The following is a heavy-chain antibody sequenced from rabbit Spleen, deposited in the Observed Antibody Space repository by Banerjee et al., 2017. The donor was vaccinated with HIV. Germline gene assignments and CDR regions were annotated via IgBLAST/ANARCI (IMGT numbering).Heavy chain of an antibody. CDR1: GFSFNSGYD. CDR3: ARDLAGYVGFGYISYVDL. V-gene: IGHV1S40*01. J-gene: IGHJ4*01. Sequence: QSLEESGGGLVKPGASLTLTCKASGFSFNSGYDMCWVRQAPGKGLEWIACIYAGSSGSTYSATWAKGRFTISKTSSTTVTLQMTSLTAADTATYFCARDLAGYVGFGYISYVDLWGQGTLVTVS. D-gene: IGHD4-2*01. CDR2: IYAGSSGST.